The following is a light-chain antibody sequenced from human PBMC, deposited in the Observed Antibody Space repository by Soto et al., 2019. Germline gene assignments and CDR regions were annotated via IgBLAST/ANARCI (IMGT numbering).Light chain of an antibody. CDR2: AAS. J-gene: IGKJ1*01. V-gene: IGKV3D-15*01. CDR3: QQYNNWPPT. CDR1: ETVRSN. Sequence: VMTQSPDTLSVSPGERATLSCRASETVRSNLAWYQQKPGQAPRLLIYAASTRATGIPARFIGNGSGTEFTLTISSLQSEDFAVYYCQQYNNWPPTFGQGTKVDIK.